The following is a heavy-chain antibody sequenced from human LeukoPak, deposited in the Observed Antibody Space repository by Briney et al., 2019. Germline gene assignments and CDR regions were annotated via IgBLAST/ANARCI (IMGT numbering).Heavy chain of an antibody. V-gene: IGHV4-4*07. Sequence: SETLSLTCTVSGGSISSYYWSWIRQPAGKGLEWIGRIYTSGSTNYNPSLKSRVTMSVDTSRNQFSLKLSSVTAADTAVYYCARAKYSSGWLYYYYMDVWGKGTRSPSP. CDR3: ARAKYSSGWLYYYYMDV. CDR1: GGSISSYY. J-gene: IGHJ6*03. CDR2: IYTSGST. D-gene: IGHD6-19*01.